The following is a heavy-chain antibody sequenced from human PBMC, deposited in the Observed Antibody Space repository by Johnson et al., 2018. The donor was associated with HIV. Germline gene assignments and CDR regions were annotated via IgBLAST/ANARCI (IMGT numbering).Heavy chain of an antibody. J-gene: IGHJ3*02. D-gene: IGHD3-10*01. CDR1: GFTFSSYW. CDR3: AKDPTDFGADWAFDI. V-gene: IGHV3-7*01. CDR2: IKQDGSEK. Sequence: VQLVESGGGLVQPGGSLRLSCAASGFTFSSYWMSWVRQAPGKGLEWVANIKQDGSEKYYVDSVKGRFTISRDNAKNSLYLQMNSLRGDDTAVYYCAKDPTDFGADWAFDIWGQGTMVTVSS.